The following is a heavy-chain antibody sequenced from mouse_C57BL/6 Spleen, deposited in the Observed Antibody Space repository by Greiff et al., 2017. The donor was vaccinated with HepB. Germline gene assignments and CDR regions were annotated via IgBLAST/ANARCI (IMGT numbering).Heavy chain of an antibody. CDR3: DKQGSNYEDWYFDV. J-gene: IGHJ1*03. Sequence: VQGVESGPGLVAPSQSLSITCTVSGFSLTSYGVSWVRQPPGKGLEWLGVIWGDGSTNYHSALISRLSISKDNSKSQVFLKLNSLQTDDTATYYCDKQGSNYEDWYFDVWGTGTTVTVSS. D-gene: IGHD2-5*01. CDR1: GFSLTSYG. CDR2: IWGDGST. V-gene: IGHV2-3*01.